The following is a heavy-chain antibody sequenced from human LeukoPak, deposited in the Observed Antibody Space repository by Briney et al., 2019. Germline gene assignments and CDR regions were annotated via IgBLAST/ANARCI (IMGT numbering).Heavy chain of an antibody. CDR3: ARGGNYWPQWWFDP. CDR2: IYYSGST. D-gene: IGHD1-26*01. CDR1: GGSISNKY. Sequence: SETLSLTCTVSGGSISNKYWSWIRQPPGKGLEWIGYIYYSGSTNYNPSLKSRVTILVDTSKNQFSLELNSVTPADTAVYYCARGGNYWPQWWFDPWGRGTPVSVSS. J-gene: IGHJ5*02. V-gene: IGHV4-59*01.